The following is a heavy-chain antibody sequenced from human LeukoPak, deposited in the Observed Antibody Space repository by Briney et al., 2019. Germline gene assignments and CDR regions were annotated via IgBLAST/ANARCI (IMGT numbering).Heavy chain of an antibody. CDR3: ARRFGNYYDSSGYYYRRANWFDP. D-gene: IGHD3-22*01. CDR2: INHSGST. J-gene: IGHJ5*02. Sequence: PSETLSLTCAVYGGSFSGYYWSWIRQPPGKGLEWIGEINHSGSTNYDPSLKSRVTISVDTSKNQFSLKLSSVTAADTAVYYCARRFGNYYDSSGYYYRRANWFDPWGQGTLVTVSS. V-gene: IGHV4-34*01. CDR1: GGSFSGYY.